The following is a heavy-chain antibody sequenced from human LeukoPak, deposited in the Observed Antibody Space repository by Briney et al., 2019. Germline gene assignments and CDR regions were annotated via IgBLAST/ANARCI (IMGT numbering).Heavy chain of an antibody. CDR3: ARLGPNWFDP. V-gene: IGHV4-34*01. CDR1: GGSFSGYY. D-gene: IGHD3-16*01. CDR2: INHSGST. J-gene: IGHJ5*02. Sequence: PSETLSLTCAVCGGSFSGYYWSWIRQPPGKGLEWIGEINHSGSTNYNPSLKSRVTISVDTSKNQFSLKLSSVTAADTAVYYCARLGPNWFDPWGQGTLVTVSS.